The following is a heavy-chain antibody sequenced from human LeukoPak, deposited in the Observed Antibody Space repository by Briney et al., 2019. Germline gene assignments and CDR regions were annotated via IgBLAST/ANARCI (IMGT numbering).Heavy chain of an antibody. J-gene: IGHJ4*02. CDR2: IYDDGSMK. D-gene: IGHD6-19*01. V-gene: IGHV3-33*07. CDR3: ARLYSSGWADY. CDR1: GFTFSSHG. Sequence: GRSLRLSCAASGFTFSSHGMYWVRQAPGKGLEWVALIYDDGSMKYYADSVKGRFTISRDNSTNTLSLQMNRLRAEDTAVYFCARLYSSGWADYWGQGTLVTIPS.